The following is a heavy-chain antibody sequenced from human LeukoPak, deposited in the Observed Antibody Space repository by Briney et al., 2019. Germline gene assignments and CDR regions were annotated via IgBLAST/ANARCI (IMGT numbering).Heavy chain of an antibody. CDR1: GFTFSSYW. J-gene: IGHJ6*03. CDR2: IKKDGSEK. Sequence: GGSLRLSCAASGFTFSSYWMSWVRQAPGKGLEWVANIKKDGSEKYYVDSVKGRFTISRDNAKNSLYLQMNSLRAEDTAVYYCARDGDSGSYYRPYYYYYYMDVWGKGTTVTVSS. V-gene: IGHV3-7*01. CDR3: ARDGDSGSYYRPYYYYYYMDV. D-gene: IGHD1-26*01.